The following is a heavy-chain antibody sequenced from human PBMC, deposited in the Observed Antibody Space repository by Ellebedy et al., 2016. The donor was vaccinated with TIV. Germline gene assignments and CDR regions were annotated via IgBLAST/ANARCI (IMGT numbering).Heavy chain of an antibody. J-gene: IGHJ6*02. D-gene: IGHD4-17*01. CDR1: GGSITSYY. CDR2: ISDTGST. Sequence: MPSETLSLTCTVSGGSITSYYWNWIRQPPGKGLEWIGYISDTGSTNYNPSLKSRVTISVDMSKTQFSLKLTSVTAADTAVYYCARDLTTVTFHGMDVWGQGTTVTVSS. CDR3: ARDLTTVTFHGMDV. V-gene: IGHV4-59*12.